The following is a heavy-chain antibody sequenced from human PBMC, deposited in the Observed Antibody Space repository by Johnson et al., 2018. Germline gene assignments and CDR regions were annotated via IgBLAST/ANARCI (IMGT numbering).Heavy chain of an antibody. CDR3: ARGGSRTSYDY. D-gene: IGHD2-8*01. Sequence: VQLVQSGGGVERPGGSLRLSCAASGFTFNDYGMNWVRQAPGKGLEWVSGLNWKGASTGYADSVKGRFTITRDNAKNSLYLQMNSLRAEDTAFYYCARGGSRTSYDYWGQGTLVTVSS. CDR1: GFTFNDYG. CDR2: LNWKGAST. J-gene: IGHJ4*02. V-gene: IGHV3-20*04.